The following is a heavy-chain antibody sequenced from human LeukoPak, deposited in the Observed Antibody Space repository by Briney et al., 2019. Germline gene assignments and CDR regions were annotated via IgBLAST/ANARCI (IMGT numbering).Heavy chain of an antibody. D-gene: IGHD3-10*01. J-gene: IGHJ4*02. CDR3: ARDGEYGTGSYYRGCFDY. Sequence: ASVNVSCKASGYSFTAFYIHWVRQAPGQGLAWMGWIHPRSGETNYAYKFRGRVTMTRDTSISTTYMDLGSLGSDDTAVYYCARDGEYGTGSYYRGCFDYWGQGTLVTVSS. V-gene: IGHV1-2*02. CDR1: GYSFTAFY. CDR2: IHPRSGET.